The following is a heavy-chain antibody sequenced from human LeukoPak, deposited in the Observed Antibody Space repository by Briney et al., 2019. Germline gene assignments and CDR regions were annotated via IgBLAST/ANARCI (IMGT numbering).Heavy chain of an antibody. CDR3: ARAGIAGTTFDY. CDR2: IYYSGST. D-gene: IGHD1-1*01. J-gene: IGHJ4*02. CDR1: GGSISSYY. Sequence: KPSETPSLTCTVSGGSISSYYWNWIRQPPGKGLEWIGYIYYSGSTNYNPSLKSRVTISVDTSKHQFSLKLSSVTAADTAVYYCARAGIAGTTFDYWGQGTLVTVSS. V-gene: IGHV4-59*13.